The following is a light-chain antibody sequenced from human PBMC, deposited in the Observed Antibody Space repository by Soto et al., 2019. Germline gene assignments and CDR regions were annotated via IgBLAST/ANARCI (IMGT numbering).Light chain of an antibody. V-gene: IGKV1-9*01. CDR1: QGISSY. Sequence: DIQLTQSPSFLSASVGDRVTITCRASQGISSYLAWYQPKPGKAPKLLIYAASTLQSGVPSRFSGSGSGTEFTLTISSMQPEDFANYYCQQLNSYPFLTFGGGTKVEIK. CDR3: QQLNSYPFLT. CDR2: AAS. J-gene: IGKJ4*01.